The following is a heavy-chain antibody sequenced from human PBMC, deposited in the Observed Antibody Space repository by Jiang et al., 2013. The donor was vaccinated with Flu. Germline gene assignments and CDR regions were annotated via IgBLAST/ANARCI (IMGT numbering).Heavy chain of an antibody. CDR3: ARVLPSNYYYGVDV. CDR1: GFTFITYA. CDR2: IYGGDNA. Sequence: VQLVESGGGVVQPGRSLRLSCAASGFTFITYAMHWVRQAPGKGLEWVSVIYGGDNAYYTDSVKGRFTISRDNSENTVYLQMSSLRAEDTAVYYCARVLPSNYYYGVDVWGQGTTVAVSS. J-gene: IGHJ6*02. V-gene: IGHV3-66*01. D-gene: IGHD3-3*01.